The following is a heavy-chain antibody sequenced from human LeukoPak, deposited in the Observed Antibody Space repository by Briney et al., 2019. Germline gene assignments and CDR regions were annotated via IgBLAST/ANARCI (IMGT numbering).Heavy chain of an antibody. J-gene: IGHJ4*02. CDR3: ARKILDTAMGIDY. D-gene: IGHD5-18*01. CDR1: GYTFNRHG. V-gene: IGHV1-46*02. CDR2: INPSGGST. Sequence: ASVKVSCKASGYTFNRHGISWARQAPGQGLEWMGIINPSGGSTSYAQKFQGRVTMTRDTSTSTVYMELSSLRSEDTAVYYCARKILDTAMGIDYWGQGTLVTVSS.